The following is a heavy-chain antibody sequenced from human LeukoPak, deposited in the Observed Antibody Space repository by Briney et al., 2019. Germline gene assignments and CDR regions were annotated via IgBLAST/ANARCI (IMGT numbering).Heavy chain of an antibody. CDR3: AKGATSGDCFDF. Sequence: GGSLRLSCAASRFTFSSYAMSWVRQAPGKGLEWVSAISDNGGGTYYAISVKGRFTISRDNSKNTLYLQMSSLRAEDTAVYYCAKGATSGDCFDFWGQGTLVTVSS. CDR1: RFTFSSYA. V-gene: IGHV3-23*01. D-gene: IGHD3-10*01. J-gene: IGHJ4*02. CDR2: ISDNGGGT.